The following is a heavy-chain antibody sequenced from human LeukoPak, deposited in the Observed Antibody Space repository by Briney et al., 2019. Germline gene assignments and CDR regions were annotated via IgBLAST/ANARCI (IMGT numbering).Heavy chain of an antibody. J-gene: IGHJ4*02. CDR2: IHYSGST. CDR3: ARGEDTAKARH. D-gene: IGHD5-18*01. V-gene: IGHV4-31*03. Sequence: SQTLSLTCTVSGGSIGSGGYYWSWIPQHPGKGLEWIGHIHYSGSTHYNPSLKSRVTISVDTFKRQFSLKATTVTAADTAVYYCARGEDTAKARHWGQGTLVTVSS. CDR1: GGSIGSGGYY.